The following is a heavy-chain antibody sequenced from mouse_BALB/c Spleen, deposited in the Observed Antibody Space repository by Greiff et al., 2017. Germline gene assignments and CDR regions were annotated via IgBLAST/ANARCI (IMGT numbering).Heavy chain of an antibody. D-gene: IGHD2-4*01. CDR3: ARPPYDYDGRAY. J-gene: IGHJ3*01. CDR2: ISSGGSYT. V-gene: IGHV5-9-3*01. CDR1: GFTFSSYA. Sequence: DVKLVESGGGLVKPGGSLKLSCAASGFTFSSYAMSWVRQTPEKRLEWVATISSGGSYTYYPDSVKGRFTISRDNAKNTLYLQMSSLRSEDTAMYYCARPPYDYDGRAYWGQGTLVTVSA.